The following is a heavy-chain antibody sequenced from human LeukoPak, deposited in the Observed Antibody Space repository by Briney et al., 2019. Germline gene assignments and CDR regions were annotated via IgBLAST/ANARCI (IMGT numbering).Heavy chain of an antibody. CDR1: GFTFSSYA. V-gene: IGHV3-30-3*01. J-gene: IGHJ5*02. D-gene: IGHD5-18*01. Sequence: GGSLRLSCAASGFTFSSYAMHWVRQAPGKGLEWVAVISYDGSNKYYADSVKGRFTISRDNSKNTLYLQMNSLRAEDTAVYYCARSEGYSYGVGFDPWGQGTLVTVSS. CDR2: ISYDGSNK. CDR3: ARSEGYSYGVGFDP.